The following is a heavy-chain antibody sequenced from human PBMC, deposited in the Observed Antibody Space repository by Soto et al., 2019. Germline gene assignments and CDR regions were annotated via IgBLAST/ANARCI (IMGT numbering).Heavy chain of an antibody. Sequence: PSETLSLTCTVSGGSTSSYYWGWIRQPPGKALEWIGYFFYGGTPNYNPSLRSRVTISGDTAENQLSLRLTSVTAADTAVYYCARISAYSSGWYTYYFDYWGHGILVTV. J-gene: IGHJ4*01. V-gene: IGHV4-59*01. CDR2: FFYGGTP. D-gene: IGHD6-13*01. CDR1: GGSTSSYY. CDR3: ARISAYSSGWYTYYFDY.